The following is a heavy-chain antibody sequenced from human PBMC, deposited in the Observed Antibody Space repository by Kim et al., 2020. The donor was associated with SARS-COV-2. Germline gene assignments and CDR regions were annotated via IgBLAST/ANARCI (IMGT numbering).Heavy chain of an antibody. CDR2: ISAYNGNT. D-gene: IGHD6-13*01. Sequence: ASVKVSCKASGYTFTSYGISWVRQAPGQGLEWLGWISAYNGNTNYAQKLQGRVTMTTDTSTSTAYMELRSLRSDDTAVYYCARDGRGSSWYLFGYWGQGTLVTVSS. CDR3: ARDGRGSSWYLFGY. J-gene: IGHJ4*02. V-gene: IGHV1-18*01. CDR1: GYTFTSYG.